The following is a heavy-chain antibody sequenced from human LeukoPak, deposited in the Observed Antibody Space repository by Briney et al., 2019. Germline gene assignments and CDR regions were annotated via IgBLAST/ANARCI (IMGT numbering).Heavy chain of an antibody. V-gene: IGHV4-34*01. CDR3: ARGVGVYSNYPTYYYYYYMDV. CDR2: INHSGST. D-gene: IGHD4-11*01. Sequence: PSETLSLTCAVYGGSFSGYYWSWLRQPPGKGLEWIGEINHSGSTNYIPSLKSRVTISADTSKNQFSLKLSSVTAADTAVYYCARGVGVYSNYPTYYYYYYMDVWGKGTTVTVSS. CDR1: GGSFSGYY. J-gene: IGHJ6*03.